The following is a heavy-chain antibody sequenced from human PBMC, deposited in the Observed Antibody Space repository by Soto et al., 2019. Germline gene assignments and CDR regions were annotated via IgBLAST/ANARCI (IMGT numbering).Heavy chain of an antibody. J-gene: IGHJ4*02. Sequence: GGSLRLSCAASGFTFSSYGMHWVRQAPGKGLEWVAVIWYDGSNKYYADSVKGRFTISRDNSKNTLYLQMNSLRAEDTAVYYCARGPPTYGDYPGCFDYWGQGTLVTVSS. CDR3: ARGPPTYGDYPGCFDY. CDR2: IWYDGSNK. V-gene: IGHV3-33*01. CDR1: GFTFSSYG. D-gene: IGHD4-17*01.